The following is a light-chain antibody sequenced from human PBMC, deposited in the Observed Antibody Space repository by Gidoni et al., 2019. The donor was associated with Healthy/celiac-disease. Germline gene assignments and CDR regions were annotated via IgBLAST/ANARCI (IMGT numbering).Light chain of an antibody. V-gene: IGKV4-1*01. CDR2: WAS. CDR3: QQYYSTPWT. Sequence: DIGMTQSPDSLAVSLGERATINCKSSQSGLYSSNNKNYLAWYQQKPGQPPKLLIYWASTRESGVPDRFSGSGSGTDFTLTISSLQAEDVAVYYCQQYYSTPWTFGQGTKVEIK. CDR1: QSGLYSSNNKNY. J-gene: IGKJ1*01.